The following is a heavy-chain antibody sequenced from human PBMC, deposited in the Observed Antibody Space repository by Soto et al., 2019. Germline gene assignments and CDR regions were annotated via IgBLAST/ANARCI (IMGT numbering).Heavy chain of an antibody. CDR1: GYTFTSYA. D-gene: IGHD6-13*01. V-gene: IGHV1-3*01. CDR3: ARAPNFIAAAGTLDY. Sequence: ASVKVSCKASGYTFTSYAMHWVRQAPGQRLEWMGWINAGNGNTKYSQKFQGRVTITRDTSASTAYMELSSLRSEDTAVYYCARAPNFIAAAGTLDYWGQGTLVTVSS. J-gene: IGHJ4*02. CDR2: INAGNGNT.